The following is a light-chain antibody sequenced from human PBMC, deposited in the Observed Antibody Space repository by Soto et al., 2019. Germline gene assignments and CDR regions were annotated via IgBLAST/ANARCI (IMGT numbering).Light chain of an antibody. CDR2: DTS. CDR1: QSVDIY. J-gene: IGKJ4*01. V-gene: IGKV3-15*01. Sequence: EIVMTQSPASLSVYPGERATLSCRASQSVDIYLAWYQQRPGQAPRLLIYDTSIRAPGIPATFSGSGSGTEFTLNISSRQSEDVAVYYCQQYKDWPPITFGGGTKVQIK. CDR3: QQYKDWPPIT.